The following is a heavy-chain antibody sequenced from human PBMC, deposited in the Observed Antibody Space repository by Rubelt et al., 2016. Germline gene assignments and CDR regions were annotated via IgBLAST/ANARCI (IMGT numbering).Heavy chain of an antibody. CDR2: IDHSGDT. V-gene: IGHV4-34*01. CDR1: GGSFSGFY. J-gene: IGHJ4*02. CDR3: ARSGSSYGSETFDY. Sequence: QVQLQQWGAGLLKPSETLSFTCAVYGGSFSGFYWTWIRQSPGEGLEWIGEIDHSGDTNYNPSLKSRVTISVDTSKNQFSLKLSSVTAADTAVYYCARSGSSYGSETFDYWGQGTLVTVSS. D-gene: IGHD5-18*01.